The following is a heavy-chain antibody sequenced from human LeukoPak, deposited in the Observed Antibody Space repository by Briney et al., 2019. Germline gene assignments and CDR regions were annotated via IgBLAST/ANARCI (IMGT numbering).Heavy chain of an antibody. V-gene: IGHV3-53*05. CDR1: GFTVSTNY. CDR2: IYSGGST. D-gene: IGHD1-26*01. Sequence: GGSLRLSCAASGFTVSTNYMSWVRQAPGEGLEWGSVIYSGGSTYYADSVKGRFTISRDNSKNSLSLQLNSRRTEDTAFYYCGKDGGSGATRRIDFWGQGTLVTVSS. CDR3: GKDGGSGATRRIDF. J-gene: IGHJ4*02.